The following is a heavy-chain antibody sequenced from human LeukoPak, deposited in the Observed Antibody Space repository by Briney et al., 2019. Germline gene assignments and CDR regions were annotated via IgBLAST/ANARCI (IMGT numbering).Heavy chain of an antibody. V-gene: IGHV3-74*01. D-gene: IGHD2/OR15-2a*01. CDR3: ARESLLGYFDY. J-gene: IGHJ4*02. CDR1: GFTFGSYW. CDR2: INSDGSST. Sequence: GGSLRLSCAASGFTFGSYWMHWVRQAPGKGLVWVSRINSDGSSTSYADSVKGRFTISRDNAKNSLYLQMNSLRAEDTAVYYCARESLLGYFDYWGQGTLVTVSS.